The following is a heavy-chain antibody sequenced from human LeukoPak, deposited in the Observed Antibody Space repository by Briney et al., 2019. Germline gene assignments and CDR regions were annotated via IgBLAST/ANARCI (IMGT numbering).Heavy chain of an antibody. Sequence: ASVKVSCKASGYTFTGYYMHWARQAPGQGLEWMGWINPNSGGTNYAQKFQGRVTMTRDTSISTAYMELSRLRSDDTAVYYCARAGIAAALHWFDPWGQGTLVTVSS. CDR3: ARAGIAAALHWFDP. V-gene: IGHV1-2*02. J-gene: IGHJ5*02. D-gene: IGHD6-13*01. CDR1: GYTFTGYY. CDR2: INPNSGGT.